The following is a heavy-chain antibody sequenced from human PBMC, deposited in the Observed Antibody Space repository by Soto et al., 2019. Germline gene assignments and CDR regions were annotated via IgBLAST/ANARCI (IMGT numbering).Heavy chain of an antibody. V-gene: IGHV1-18*04. CDR1: GYTFTSYG. CDR3: ARDARARHDFWSGYYKYYFDY. J-gene: IGHJ4*02. CDR2: ISAYNGNT. Sequence: ASVKVSCKASGYTFTSYGISWVRQAPGQGLEWMGWISAYNGNTNYAQKLQGRVTMTTDTSTSTAYMELRSLRSDATAVYYCARDARARHDFWSGYYKYYFDYWGQGTLVTVSS. D-gene: IGHD3-3*01.